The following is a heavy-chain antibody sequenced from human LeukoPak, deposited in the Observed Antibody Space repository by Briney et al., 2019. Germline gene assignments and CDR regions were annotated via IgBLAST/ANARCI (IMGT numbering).Heavy chain of an antibody. CDR1: GFTVSSNY. CDR2: IYSGGTT. Sequence: QTGGSLRLSCAASGFTVSSNYMSWVRQAPGKGLEWVSVIYSGGTTYYGDSVKGRFTISRDNSKNTLYLQMNSLRAEDTAVYHCARLVSGNYFEYWGQGTLVTVSS. CDR3: ARLVSGNYFEY. J-gene: IGHJ4*02. V-gene: IGHV3-53*01. D-gene: IGHD1-14*01.